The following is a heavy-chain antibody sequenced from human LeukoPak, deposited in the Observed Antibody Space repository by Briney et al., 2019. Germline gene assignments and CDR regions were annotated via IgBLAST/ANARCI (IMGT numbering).Heavy chain of an antibody. CDR1: EFTFSNYA. V-gene: IGHV3-23*01. D-gene: IGHD3-10*01. CDR3: SKERPEEYYASGSYFDY. Sequence: GGSLRLSCAASEFTFSNYAMNWVRQAPGKGLEWVSGISGGGGSTYYADSVKGRFTISRDNSKYTVYLEMNSLRVEDTAMYYCSKERPEEYYASGSYFDYWGQGTLVTASS. CDR2: ISGGGGST. J-gene: IGHJ4*02.